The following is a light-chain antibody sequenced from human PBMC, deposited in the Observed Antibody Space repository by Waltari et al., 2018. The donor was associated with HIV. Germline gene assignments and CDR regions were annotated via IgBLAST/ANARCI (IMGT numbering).Light chain of an antibody. CDR1: SLVYPY. V-gene: IGLV3-1*01. J-gene: IGLJ3*02. Sequence: SYELTQSPSVSVSAGQTATITCPGESLVYPYVSWYRQTPGQSPVLVMYEDKKRPSAIPDRYSGTDGWRTATLTISGTQAMDEADYYCLAWDSSTAVFGGGTKLTVL. CDR3: LAWDSSTAV. CDR2: EDK.